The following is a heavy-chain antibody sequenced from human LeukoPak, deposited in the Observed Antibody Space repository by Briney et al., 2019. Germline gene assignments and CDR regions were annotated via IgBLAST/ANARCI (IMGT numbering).Heavy chain of an antibody. V-gene: IGHV4-30-2*01. CDR3: ARGIVVVPAAIQR. CDR1: GGSISSGGYY. J-gene: IGHJ4*02. CDR2: IYHSGST. D-gene: IGHD2-2*01. Sequence: SQTLSLTCTVSGGSISSGGYYWSWIRQPPGKGLEWIGYIYHSGSTYYNPSLKSRVTISVDRSKNQFSLKLSSVTAADTAVYYCARGIVVVPAAIQRWGQGTLVTVSS.